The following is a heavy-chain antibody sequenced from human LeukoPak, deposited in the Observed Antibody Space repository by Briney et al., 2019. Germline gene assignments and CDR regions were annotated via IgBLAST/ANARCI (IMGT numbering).Heavy chain of an antibody. D-gene: IGHD4-23*01. CDR1: GFTFSSYA. CDR2: ISGSGGST. Sequence: GGSLRLSCAASGFTFSSYAMSWVRQAPGKGLEWVSAISGSGGSTYYADSVKGRFTISRDNSKNTLYLQMNSLRAEDTVVYYCAKDLSDYGGKHDYWGQGTLVTVSS. CDR3: AKDLSDYGGKHDY. J-gene: IGHJ4*02. V-gene: IGHV3-23*01.